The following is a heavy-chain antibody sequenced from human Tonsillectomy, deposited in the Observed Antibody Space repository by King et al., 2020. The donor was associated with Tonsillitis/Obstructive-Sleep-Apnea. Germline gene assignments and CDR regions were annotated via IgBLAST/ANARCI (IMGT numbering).Heavy chain of an antibody. D-gene: IGHD3-16*01. Sequence: EVQLVESGGGLVQPGGSLRLSCAASGFTFSSYSMNWVRQAPGKGLEWGSYISSSSSTIYYADSVKGRFTISRDNAKNSLYLQMNSLRDEDMAVYYCARDIGGNGGYYYYYMDVWGKGTTVTVSS. CDR1: GFTFSSYS. CDR2: ISSSSSTI. V-gene: IGHV3-48*02. CDR3: ARDIGGNGGYYYYYMDV. J-gene: IGHJ6*03.